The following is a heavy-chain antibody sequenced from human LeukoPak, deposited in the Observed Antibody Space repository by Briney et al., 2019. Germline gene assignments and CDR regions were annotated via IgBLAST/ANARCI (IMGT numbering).Heavy chain of an antibody. CDR1: GESIGSYF. D-gene: IGHD3-10*01. CDR3: ARDEVYGELYY. Sequence: SETLSVTCSVSGESIGSYFWSWIRQPAGKGLEWIGRISASGSTYYSPSLKSRVSMSLDKSKDQFSLNLTSLSAADTAIYYCARDEVYGELYYWGQGTLVSVSS. J-gene: IGHJ4*02. CDR2: ISASGST. V-gene: IGHV4-4*07.